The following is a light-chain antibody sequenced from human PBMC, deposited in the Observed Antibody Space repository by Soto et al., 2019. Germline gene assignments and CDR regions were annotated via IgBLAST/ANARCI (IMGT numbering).Light chain of an antibody. Sequence: QSALTQPPSASGSPGQSVTFSCTGTSSDVGGYNYVSWYQHHPGKAPKLMIYEVSQRPSGVPDRFSGSKSGNTASLTVSGRQAEDEDDYYCSSYAGSNNYVFGTGTKLTVL. CDR2: EVS. CDR3: SSYAGSNNYV. CDR1: SSDVGGYNY. J-gene: IGLJ1*01. V-gene: IGLV2-8*01.